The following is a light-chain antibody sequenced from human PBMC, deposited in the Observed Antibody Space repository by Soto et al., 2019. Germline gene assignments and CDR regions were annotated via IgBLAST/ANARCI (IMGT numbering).Light chain of an antibody. CDR3: QQYGTSPPT. J-gene: IGKJ3*01. V-gene: IGKV3-20*01. CDR1: QSVGSSY. Sequence: ELMFTQAPGTLSLSPGERATLSCRASQSVGSSYLAWYQQKPGQAPRLLIYGASSRATGIPDRFSGSGSGTDFTLTISRLEPEDFAVYYCQQYGTSPPTFGPGTKVDIK. CDR2: GAS.